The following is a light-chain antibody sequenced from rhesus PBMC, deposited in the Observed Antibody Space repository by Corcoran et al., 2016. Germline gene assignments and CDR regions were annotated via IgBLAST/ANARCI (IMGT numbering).Light chain of an antibody. V-gene: IGKV1-25*01. CDR2: EAS. J-gene: IGKJ2*01. Sequence: DIQMTQSPSSLSASVGDRVTITCRASQGITNDLAWYQQKPGETPKLLNYEASSLQSGIPSRFSGSGSGTDFTLTISSLQSEDFATYYCQHYYSTPYSFGQGTKVEIK. CDR1: QGITND. CDR3: QHYYSTPYS.